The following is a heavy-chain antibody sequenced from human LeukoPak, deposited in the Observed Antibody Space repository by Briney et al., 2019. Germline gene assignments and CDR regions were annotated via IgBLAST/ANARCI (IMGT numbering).Heavy chain of an antibody. CDR2: IIPIFGTA. Sequence: SVRVSCKASGGTFSSYAISWVRQAPGQGLEWMGRIIPIFGTANYAQKFQGRVTITTDESTSTAYMELSSLRSEDTAVYYCARGTLTGTIGDYWGQGTLVTVSS. D-gene: IGHD1-7*01. V-gene: IGHV1-69*05. CDR1: GGTFSSYA. CDR3: ARGTLTGTIGDY. J-gene: IGHJ4*02.